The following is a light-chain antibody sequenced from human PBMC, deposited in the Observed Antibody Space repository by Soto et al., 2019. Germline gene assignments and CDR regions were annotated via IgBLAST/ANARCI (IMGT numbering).Light chain of an antibody. Sequence: DIQMTQSPSTLSASVGDRVAINCRASQTVSTWLAWYQQKPGTAPRLLIYGASSLNSGVPSRFSGSGSGTEFTLSISSLQPDDFATYYCQQFFNYPWTFGQGTKVDIK. CDR2: GAS. CDR1: QTVSTW. CDR3: QQFFNYPWT. J-gene: IGKJ1*01. V-gene: IGKV1-5*01.